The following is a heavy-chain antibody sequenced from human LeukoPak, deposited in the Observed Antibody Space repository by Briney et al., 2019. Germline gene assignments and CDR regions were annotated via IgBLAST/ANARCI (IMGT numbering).Heavy chain of an antibody. Sequence: GASVKVSCKASGYTFTSYGISWVRQAPGQGLEWMGWINAGNGNTKYSQKFQGRVTITRDTSASTAYMELSSLRSEDTAVYYCARDYYGSGSYLPNWFDPWGQGTLVTVSS. CDR2: INAGNGNT. CDR3: ARDYYGSGSYLPNWFDP. CDR1: GYTFTSYG. D-gene: IGHD3-10*01. J-gene: IGHJ5*02. V-gene: IGHV1-3*01.